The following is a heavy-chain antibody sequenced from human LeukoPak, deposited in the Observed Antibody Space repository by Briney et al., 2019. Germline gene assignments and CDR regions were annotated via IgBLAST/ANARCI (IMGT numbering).Heavy chain of an antibody. CDR1: GYSISSGFY. CDR2: IFHSGST. CDR3: ARAQGNGLIDF. V-gene: IGHV4-38-2*02. D-gene: IGHD3/OR15-3a*01. Sequence: SETLSLTCSVSGYSISSGFYWGWIRLPPGKGLEWIGSIFHSGSTYYNPSLKSRVTISVDTSKNQFSLKLSSVTAADTADYYCARAQGNGLIDFWGQGTLVTVSS. J-gene: IGHJ4*02.